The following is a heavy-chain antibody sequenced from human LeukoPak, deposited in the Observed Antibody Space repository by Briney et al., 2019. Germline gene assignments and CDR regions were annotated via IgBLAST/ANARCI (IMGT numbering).Heavy chain of an antibody. CDR1: GFTFSDHH. V-gene: IGHV3-11*04. CDR2: IGLRGSTI. Sequence: GGSPRLSCASSGFTFSDHHMSWIRQAPGKGLEWVSKIGLRGSTIEYAESVKGRFTISRDDAKNSLYLQMSGLRAEDTAIYYCARDHVVPGLVFDHWGQGTLVSVSS. D-gene: IGHD3-10*01. J-gene: IGHJ4*02. CDR3: ARDHVVPGLVFDH.